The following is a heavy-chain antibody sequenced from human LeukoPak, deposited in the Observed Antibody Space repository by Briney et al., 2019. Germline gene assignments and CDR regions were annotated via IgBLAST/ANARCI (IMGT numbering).Heavy chain of an antibody. CDR3: ARGGLYGGGDCYVDY. CDR1: GGSLSPYY. D-gene: IGHD2-21*02. V-gene: IGHV4-34*01. J-gene: IGHJ4*02. Sequence: SSETLSLTCAVYGGSLSPYYWSWLPPPPGRGREWIGEINQSGSTNYNPTLKSRVTISVDMSKNQFSLRLSSVTAADTAVYYCARGGLYGGGDCYVDYWGQGTLVTVSS. CDR2: INQSGST.